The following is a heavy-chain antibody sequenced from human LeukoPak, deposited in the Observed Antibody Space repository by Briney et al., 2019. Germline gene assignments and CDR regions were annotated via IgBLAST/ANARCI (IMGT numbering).Heavy chain of an antibody. D-gene: IGHD3-22*01. CDR1: GFTFSNYR. CDR3: ARDLPEYYDSSGDI. CDR2: IKQDGSEK. Sequence: PGGSLRLSCAASGFTFSNYRMSWVRQAPGKGLEWVANIKQDGSEKYYVDSVKGRFTISRDNAKNSLYLQMNSLRAEDTAVYYCARDLPEYYDSSGDIWGQGTMVTVSS. V-gene: IGHV3-7*01. J-gene: IGHJ3*02.